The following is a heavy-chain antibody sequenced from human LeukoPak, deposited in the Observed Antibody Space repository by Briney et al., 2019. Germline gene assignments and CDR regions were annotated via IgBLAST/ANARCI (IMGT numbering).Heavy chain of an antibody. CDR1: GFIFSLYC. CDR2: ICPDGTGI. Sequence: PGGSLRLSCAASGFIFSLYCMHWVRQAPGKGPMWVSRICPDGTGISYADSVKARFTTSGDNAKNTVYLQMNGLREEDTAVYYCVRDFRSADYWGQGTLVTVSS. J-gene: IGHJ4*02. V-gene: IGHV3-74*01. CDR3: VRDFRSADY.